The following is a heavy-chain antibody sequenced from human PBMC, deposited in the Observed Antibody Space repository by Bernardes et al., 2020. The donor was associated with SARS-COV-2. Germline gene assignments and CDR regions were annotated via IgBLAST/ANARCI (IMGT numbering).Heavy chain of an antibody. V-gene: IGHV1-24*01. CDR2: FDPEDGEATYPQKFQDRGFA. J-gene: IGHJ5*02. Sequence: ASVKVSCKVYGYRLTDLNIHWVREAPGKGLEWMGGFDPEDGEATYPQKFQDRGFAIYSQKFQGRVTMTEDTSADTAYMELSSLRSEDTALYYCAAYRRQRTCTGGRCYSSGFWFDPWGQGTLVTVSS. CDR3: AAYRRQRTCTGGRCYSSGFWFDP. D-gene: IGHD2-15*01. CDR1: GYRLTDLN.